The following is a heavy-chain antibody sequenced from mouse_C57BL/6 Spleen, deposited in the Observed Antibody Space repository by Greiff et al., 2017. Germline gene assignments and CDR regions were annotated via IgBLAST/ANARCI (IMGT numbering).Heavy chain of an antibody. CDR3: TMGDYYAMDY. V-gene: IGHV1-15*01. Sequence: QVQLQQSGAELVRPGASVTLSCKASGYTFTDYEMHWVKQTPVHGLEWIGAIDPETGGTAYNQKFKGKAILTADQSSSTAYMELRSLTSEDSAVYYCTMGDYYAMDYWGQGTSVTVSS. CDR1: GYTFTDYE. J-gene: IGHJ4*01. CDR2: IDPETGGT.